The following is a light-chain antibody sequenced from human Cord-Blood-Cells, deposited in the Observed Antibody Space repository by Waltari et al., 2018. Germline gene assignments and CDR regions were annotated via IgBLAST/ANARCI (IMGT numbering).Light chain of an antibody. V-gene: IGLV2-23*01. Sequence: QSDLTQPASVSGSPGQSITISCAGTSSDVGSYNLVSWYQQHPGKAPKLMIYYGSKRPSGVSNRFSGTKSGNTASLTISALQAENAADYYCCSYAGSVVFGGGTKLTVL. CDR3: CSYAGSVV. CDR1: SSDVGSYNL. J-gene: IGLJ2*01. CDR2: YGS.